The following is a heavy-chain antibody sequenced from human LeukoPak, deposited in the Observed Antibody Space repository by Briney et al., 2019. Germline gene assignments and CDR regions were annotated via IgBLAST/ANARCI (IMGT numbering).Heavy chain of an antibody. CDR1: GFTFSSYG. V-gene: IGHV3-23*01. J-gene: IGHJ4*02. CDR2: ISGSGGST. Sequence: PGGSLRLSCAASGFTFSSYGMSWFRQAPGKGLEWLSAISGSGGSTYYADSVQGRFTISRDNSKNTLYLQMSSLRAEDTAVYYCANSPKSDYWSQGTLVTVSS. CDR3: ANSPKSDY.